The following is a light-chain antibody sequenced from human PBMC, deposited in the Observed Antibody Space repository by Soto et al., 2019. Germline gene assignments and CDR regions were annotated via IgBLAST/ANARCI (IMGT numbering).Light chain of an antibody. CDR2: DAS. J-gene: IGKJ4*01. V-gene: IGKV3-11*01. Sequence: EIVLTQSPATLSLSPGERATLSCRASQSVTSYLAWYQQKPGQAPRLLIYDASNRATGISARFSGSGSGTDFTLTISSLEPEDFAVYYCQQRSNYPLTFGGGTKVEIK. CDR3: QQRSNYPLT. CDR1: QSVTSY.